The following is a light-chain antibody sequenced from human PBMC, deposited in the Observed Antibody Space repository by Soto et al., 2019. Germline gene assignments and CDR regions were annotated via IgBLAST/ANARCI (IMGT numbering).Light chain of an antibody. J-gene: IGLJ1*01. CDR3: AAWDDSLNAHYV. V-gene: IGLV1-44*01. CDR2: SNN. Sequence: QSVLTQPPSASGTPGQRVTISCSGSSSNIGSNTVNWYQQLPGTAPKLLIYSNNQRPSGVPDRFSGSKSGTSASLAISGLQSADEADYYCAAWDDSLNAHYVFGTGTKLTVL. CDR1: SSNIGSNT.